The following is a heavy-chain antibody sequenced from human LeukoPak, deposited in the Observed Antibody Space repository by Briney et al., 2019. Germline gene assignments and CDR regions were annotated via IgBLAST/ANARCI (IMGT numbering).Heavy chain of an antibody. V-gene: IGHV4-39*01. J-gene: IGHJ3*02. Sequence: SETLSLTCTVSGGSISSSSYYWRWIRQPPGKGLEWNGSIYFSGSTYYNPSLKSRVTISVDTSKNQFSLKLSSVTAADTAVYYCARPFHTAMVLDAFDIWGQGTMITVSS. CDR3: ARPFHTAMVLDAFDI. D-gene: IGHD5-18*01. CDR2: IYFSGST. CDR1: GGSISSSSYY.